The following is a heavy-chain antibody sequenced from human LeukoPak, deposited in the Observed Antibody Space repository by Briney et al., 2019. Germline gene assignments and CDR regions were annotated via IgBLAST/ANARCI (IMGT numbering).Heavy chain of an antibody. CDR2: ISGSGGST. Sequence: GGSLRLSCAASGFTFSSYAMSWVRQAPGKGLEWVSAISGSGGSTYYADSVKGRFTISRDNSKNTLYLQMNSLRAEDTAVYYCAKDPSTGYSGYGEMDYWGQGTLVTVSS. V-gene: IGHV3-23*01. CDR3: AKDPSTGYSGYGEMDY. J-gene: IGHJ4*02. D-gene: IGHD5-12*01. CDR1: GFTFSSYA.